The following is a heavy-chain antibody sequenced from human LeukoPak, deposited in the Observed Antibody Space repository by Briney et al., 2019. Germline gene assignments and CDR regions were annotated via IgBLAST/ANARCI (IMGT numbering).Heavy chain of an antibody. CDR2: MNPNSGNT. V-gene: IGHV1-8*01. Sequence: ASVKVSCKASGYTFTSYDINWVRQATGQGLEWMGWMNPNSGNTGYAQKFQGRVTMTRNTSISTAYMELSSLRSEDTAVYYCVRALRTTAAWFDPWGQGTLVTVSS. CDR1: GYTFTSYD. J-gene: IGHJ5*02. D-gene: IGHD1-1*01. CDR3: VRALRTTAAWFDP.